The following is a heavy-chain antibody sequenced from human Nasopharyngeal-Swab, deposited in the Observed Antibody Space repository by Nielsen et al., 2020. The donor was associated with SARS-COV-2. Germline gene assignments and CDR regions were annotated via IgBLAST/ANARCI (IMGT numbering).Heavy chain of an antibody. CDR2: IYHSGST. D-gene: IGHD3-22*01. J-gene: IGHJ4*02. Sequence: WIRQPPGKGLEWIGEIYHSGSTNYNPSLKSRVTISVDKSKNQFSLKLSSVTAADTAVYYCARQPDRYYYDSSGYSDYWGQGTLATVSS. CDR3: ARQPDRYYYDSSGYSDY. V-gene: IGHV4-4*02.